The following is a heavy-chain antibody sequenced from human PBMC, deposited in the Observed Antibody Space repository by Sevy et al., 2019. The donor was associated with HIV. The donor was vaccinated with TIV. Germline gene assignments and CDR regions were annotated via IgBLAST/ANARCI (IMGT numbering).Heavy chain of an antibody. CDR1: GFTFSTYA. CDR3: ASHYYDTTGYYYPLDY. D-gene: IGHD3-22*01. V-gene: IGHV3-30*04. CDR2: ISDDGNNK. J-gene: IGHJ4*02. Sequence: GGSLRLSCTASGFTFSTYAMYWVRQAPGKGLEWVAVISDDGNNKDYADSVKGRFTVSRVNSKSTLYLQMYSLRAEDTAVYYWASHYYDTTGYYYPLDYWGQGTLVTVSS.